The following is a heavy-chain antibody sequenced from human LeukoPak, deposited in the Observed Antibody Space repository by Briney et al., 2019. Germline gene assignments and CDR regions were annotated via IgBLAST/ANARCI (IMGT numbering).Heavy chain of an antibody. V-gene: IGHV3-7*01. Sequence: GGSLRLSCAASGFTFSSYWMSWVRQAPGKGLEWVANIKQDGSEKYYVDSVKGRFTISRDNAKNSLYLQMNSLRAEDTAVYYCARDRTYYCDSSGYFVPGPPFDYWGQGTLVTVSS. D-gene: IGHD3-22*01. CDR3: ARDRTYYCDSSGYFVPGPPFDY. CDR1: GFTFSSYW. CDR2: IKQDGSEK. J-gene: IGHJ4*02.